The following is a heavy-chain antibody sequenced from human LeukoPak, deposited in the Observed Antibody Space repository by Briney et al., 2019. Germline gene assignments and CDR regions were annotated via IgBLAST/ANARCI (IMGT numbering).Heavy chain of an antibody. CDR2: IISIFGTA. D-gene: IGHD3-22*01. CDR3: ARARDGYYDSSGYYYVLDY. CDR1: GGTFIGYV. J-gene: IGHJ4*02. Sequence: ASVKVSCKASGGTFIGYVISWVRQAPGQGLEWMGGIISIFGTANYAQKFQGRVTINTDESTSTAYMELSSLRSEDTAVYYCARARDGYYDSSGYYYVLDYWGQGTLVTVSS. V-gene: IGHV1-69*05.